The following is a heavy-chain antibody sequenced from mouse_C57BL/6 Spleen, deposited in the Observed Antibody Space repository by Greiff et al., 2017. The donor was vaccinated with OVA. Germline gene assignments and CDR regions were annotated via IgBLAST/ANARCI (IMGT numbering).Heavy chain of an antibody. CDR1: GFTFSSYA. V-gene: IGHV5-4*01. Sequence: EVQLVESGGGLVKPGGSLKLSCAASGFTFSSYAMSWVRQTPEKRLEWVATISDGGSYTYYTDNVKGRFTLSRDNAKNNLYLQMSQLKSEDTAMYYGAREERIYYGNYGGAMDYWGQGTSVTVSS. J-gene: IGHJ4*01. D-gene: IGHD2-1*01. CDR2: ISDGGSYT. CDR3: AREERIYYGNYGGAMDY.